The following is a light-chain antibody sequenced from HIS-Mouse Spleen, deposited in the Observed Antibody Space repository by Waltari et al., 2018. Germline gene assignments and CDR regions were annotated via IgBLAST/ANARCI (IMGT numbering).Light chain of an antibody. CDR2: AAS. Sequence: DIQMTQSPSSLSASVGDRVTIPCRASQSISSYLNWYQQKPGKAPKLLIYAASSLQSGVPSRFSGSGSGTDFTLTISSLQPEDFATYYWQQSYSTWTFGQGTKVEIK. CDR1: QSISSY. CDR3: QQSYSTWT. V-gene: IGKV1-39*01. J-gene: IGKJ1*01.